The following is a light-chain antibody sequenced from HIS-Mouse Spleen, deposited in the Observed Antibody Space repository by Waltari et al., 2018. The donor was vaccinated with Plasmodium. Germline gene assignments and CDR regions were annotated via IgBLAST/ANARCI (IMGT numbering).Light chain of an antibody. CDR2: EDS. Sequence: SYELTQPPSVSVSPGQTARITCSGDALPKKYAYWYQQKSGQAPVLVIYEDSKLPSGSTEIFSGSSAGTMATLTISGAQVEDEADYDCYSTDSSGNHRVFGGGTKLTVL. J-gene: IGLJ3*02. CDR3: YSTDSSGNHRV. V-gene: IGLV3-10*01. CDR1: ALPKKY.